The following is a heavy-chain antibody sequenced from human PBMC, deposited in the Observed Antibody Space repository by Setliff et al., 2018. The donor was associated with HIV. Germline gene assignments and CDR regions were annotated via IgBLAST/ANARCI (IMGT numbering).Heavy chain of an antibody. Sequence: GGSLRLSCAASGFTLSDHWMHWVRQVPGKGLVWVSRTNNDGSITNYADSVRGRFTISRDNSKNMLYLQMNSLRAEDTAVYYCAKGQDGLRYNWSDPWGHGTLVTVSS. CDR1: GFTLSDHW. CDR3: AKGQDGLRYNWSDP. CDR2: TNNDGSIT. V-gene: IGHV3-74*01. J-gene: IGHJ5*02.